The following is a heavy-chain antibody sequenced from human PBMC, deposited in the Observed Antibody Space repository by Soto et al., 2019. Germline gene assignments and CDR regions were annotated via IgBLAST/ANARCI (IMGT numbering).Heavy chain of an antibody. D-gene: IGHD3-10*01. Sequence: QVQLVQSGAEVKKPGSSVKVSCKASGGTFSSYTISWVRQAPGQGLEWMGRIIPILGIANYAQKFQGRVTITADKSTSTAYMELSSLRSEDKAVYYCARNQYGSGRNDAFDIWGQGTMVTVSS. CDR2: IIPILGIA. V-gene: IGHV1-69*02. CDR3: ARNQYGSGRNDAFDI. J-gene: IGHJ3*02. CDR1: GGTFSSYT.